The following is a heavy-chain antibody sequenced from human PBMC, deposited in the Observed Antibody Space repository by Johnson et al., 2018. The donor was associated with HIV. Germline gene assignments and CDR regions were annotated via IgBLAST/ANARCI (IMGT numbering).Heavy chain of an antibody. Sequence: VQLVESGGGLVQPGRSLRLSCAASGFTFDDYAMHWVRQVPGKGLEWVSSISWNSGSIGYAGSVKGRFTISRYNSKNTLYLQMNSLRAEDTAVYSCARSPEGDAFDIWGQGTMVTVSS. CDR1: GFTFDDYA. CDR3: ARSPEGDAFDI. D-gene: IGHD1-26*01. V-gene: IGHV3-9*01. CDR2: ISWNSGSI. J-gene: IGHJ3*02.